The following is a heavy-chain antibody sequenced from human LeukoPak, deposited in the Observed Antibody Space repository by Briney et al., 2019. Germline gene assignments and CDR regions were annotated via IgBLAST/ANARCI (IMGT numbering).Heavy chain of an antibody. CDR2: ISTSGTT. Sequence: PSQTLSLTCTLSGGSVSGGNYYWSWIRHPAGKGLEWIGRISTSGTTNYNPSLKTRITISIGTSKNQFSLNLSSVTAADTAVYYCARDTGSGWFDYWGQGTLVTVSS. D-gene: IGHD6-19*01. V-gene: IGHV4-61*02. CDR1: GGSVSGGNYY. J-gene: IGHJ4*02. CDR3: ARDTGSGWFDY.